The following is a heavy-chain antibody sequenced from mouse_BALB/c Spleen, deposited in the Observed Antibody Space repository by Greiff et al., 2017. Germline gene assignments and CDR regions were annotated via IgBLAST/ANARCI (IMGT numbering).Heavy chain of an antibody. CDR2: ISSGGSYT. Sequence: EVKLVESGGGLVKPGGSLKLSCAASGFTFSSYAMSWVRQSPEKRLEWVAEISSGGSYTYYPDTLTGRFTISRDNAKNTLYLEMSSLRSEDTAIYYCARGRGISHFDYWGQGTTLTVSS. CDR3: ARGRGISHFDY. V-gene: IGHV5-9-4*01. J-gene: IGHJ2*01. D-gene: IGHD1-1*01. CDR1: GFTFSSYA.